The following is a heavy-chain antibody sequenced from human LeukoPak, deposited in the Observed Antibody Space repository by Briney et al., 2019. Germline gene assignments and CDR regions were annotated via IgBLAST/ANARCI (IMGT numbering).Heavy chain of an antibody. D-gene: IGHD2-8*02. CDR1: GFTFSSYA. V-gene: IGHV3-23*01. CDR3: ATYRQVLLPFES. J-gene: IGHJ4*02. Sequence: PGGSLRLSCAASGFTFSSYAMSWVRQAPGKGLEWVSVISGSGGRTYYADSVKGRFTISRDNSKNTLYLQMNSLRAEDTAVYYCATYRQVLLPFESWGQGTLVTVSS. CDR2: ISGSGGRT.